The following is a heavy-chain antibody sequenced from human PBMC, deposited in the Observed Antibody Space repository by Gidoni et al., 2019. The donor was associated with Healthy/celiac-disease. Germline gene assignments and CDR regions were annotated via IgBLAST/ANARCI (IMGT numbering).Heavy chain of an antibody. CDR1: GGSISSGGYY. Sequence: VHLQELSSGLVKPSQLLSLTCTVSGGSISSGGYYWSWLRQHPGKGLEWIGYIYDSGSTYYNPSLKSRVTISVDTSKNQFSLKLSSVTDADTAVYYCARLRSISNYDYWGQGTLVTVSS. V-gene: IGHV4-31*03. CDR3: ARLRSISNYDY. J-gene: IGHJ4*02. CDR2: IYDSGST. D-gene: IGHD4-4*01.